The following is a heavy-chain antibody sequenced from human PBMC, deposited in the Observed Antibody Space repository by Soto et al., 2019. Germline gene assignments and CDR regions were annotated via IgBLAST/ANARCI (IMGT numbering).Heavy chain of an antibody. CDR3: ARERGGNVGY. V-gene: IGHV3-33*01. CDR2: IWYDGSNK. Sequence: QVQLVESGGGVVQPRRSLRLSCAASGFTFSSYGMHWVRQAPGKGLEWVAVIWYDGSNKYYADSVKGRFTISRDNSKNTLYLQMNSLRAEDTAVYYCARERGGNVGYWGQGTLVTVSS. J-gene: IGHJ4*02. CDR1: GFTFSSYG. D-gene: IGHD1-26*01.